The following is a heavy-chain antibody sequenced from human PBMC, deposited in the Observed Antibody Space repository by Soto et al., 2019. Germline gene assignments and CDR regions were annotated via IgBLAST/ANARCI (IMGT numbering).Heavy chain of an antibody. CDR2: ISGDSGSM. D-gene: IGHD1-7*01. J-gene: IGHJ5*02. V-gene: IGHV3-9*01. Sequence: ELQLVESGGGLVKPGRSLRLSCVGSGFTFEDYSLHWVRQVPGKGLEWVAGISGDSGSMGYADSVRGRFTVSRDNAKSSLFLQMDSLRDEDSAVYYCGKHVADGTWWFDPWGQGTLVTVSS. CDR1: GFTFEDYS. CDR3: GKHVADGTWWFDP.